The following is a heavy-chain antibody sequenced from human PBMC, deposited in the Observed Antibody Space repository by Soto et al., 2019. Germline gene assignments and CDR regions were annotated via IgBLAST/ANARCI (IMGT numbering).Heavy chain of an antibody. D-gene: IGHD1-26*01. CDR2: INHSGSA. Sequence: QVQLQQSGAGLLKPSETLSLTCDVYGGSFSDYIWTWIRQTPGKGLQWIGQINHSGSANYNPSLKSRVTISVPPSSIQFSLELSSVTAADTAVYYCARGLISGSHYSGGWYYFDSWGQGTQVTVSS. CDR3: ARGLISGSHYSGGWYYFDS. J-gene: IGHJ4*02. V-gene: IGHV4-34*01. CDR1: GGSFSDYI.